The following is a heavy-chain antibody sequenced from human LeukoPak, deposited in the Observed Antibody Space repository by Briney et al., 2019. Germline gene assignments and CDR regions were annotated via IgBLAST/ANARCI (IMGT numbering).Heavy chain of an antibody. J-gene: IGHJ4*02. CDR3: ARARGPYGSGSYQYFDY. CDR2: INHSGST. Sequence: PSETLSLTCAVYGGSFSGYYWSWIRQPPGKGLEWIGEINHSGSTNYNPSLKSRVTISVDTSKNQFSLKLSSVTAADTAVYYCARARGPYGSGSYQYFDYWGQGTWSPSPQ. CDR1: GGSFSGYY. D-gene: IGHD3-10*01. V-gene: IGHV4-34*01.